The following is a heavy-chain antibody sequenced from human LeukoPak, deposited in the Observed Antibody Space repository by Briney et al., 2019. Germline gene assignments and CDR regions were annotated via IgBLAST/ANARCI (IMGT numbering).Heavy chain of an antibody. CDR1: GGSISSGSYY. J-gene: IGHJ4*02. Sequence: SETLSLTCTVSGGSISSGSYYWSWIRQPAGKGLEWIGRIYTSGSTNYNPSLKSRVTISVDTSKNQFSLKLSSVTAADTAVYYCARGSYGSANDDYWGQGTLVTVSS. CDR2: IYTSGST. D-gene: IGHD3-10*01. V-gene: IGHV4-61*02. CDR3: ARGSYGSANDDY.